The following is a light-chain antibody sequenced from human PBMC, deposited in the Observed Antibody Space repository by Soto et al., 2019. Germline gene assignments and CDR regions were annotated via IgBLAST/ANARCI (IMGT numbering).Light chain of an antibody. CDR2: GAS. J-gene: IGKJ3*01. CDR1: QSVSSSY. V-gene: IGKV3-20*01. CDR3: QQYGSSPPFT. Sequence: EIVLTQSPGTLSLSPGERATLSCRASQSVSSSYLAWYQQKPGQAPRLLIYGASTRATGVPDRFSGSGSGTDLALTISRLEPEDFAVYYCQQYGSSPPFTCGPGTKVDI.